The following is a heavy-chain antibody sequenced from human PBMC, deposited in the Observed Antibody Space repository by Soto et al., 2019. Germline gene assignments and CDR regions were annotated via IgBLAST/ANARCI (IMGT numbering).Heavy chain of an antibody. CDR3: ARRTAMVNPYYYGMDV. Sequence: SETLSLTCAVYGGSFSGYYWSWIRQPPGKGLEWIGEINHSGSTNYNPSLKSRVTISVDTSKNQFSLKLGSVTAADTAVYYCARRTAMVNPYYYGMDVWGQGTTVTVSS. CDR1: GGSFSGYY. D-gene: IGHD5-18*01. J-gene: IGHJ6*02. V-gene: IGHV4-34*01. CDR2: INHSGST.